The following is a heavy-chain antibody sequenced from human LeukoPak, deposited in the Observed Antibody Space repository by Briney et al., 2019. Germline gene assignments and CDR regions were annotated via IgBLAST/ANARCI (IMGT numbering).Heavy chain of an antibody. J-gene: IGHJ5*02. CDR3: SRRVVESAAITERNWFDP. CDR1: GGSISTYY. V-gene: IGHV4-59*08. CDR2: MSYSGYT. Sequence: SETLSLTCTVSGGSISTYYWSWIRQPPGRGLEWIGYMSYSGYTQYNPSLRSRVSISVDTSNNQFSLKLSSVTAAVTAEYYCSRRVVESAAITERNWFDPWGQGILVTVSS. D-gene: IGHD5-24*01.